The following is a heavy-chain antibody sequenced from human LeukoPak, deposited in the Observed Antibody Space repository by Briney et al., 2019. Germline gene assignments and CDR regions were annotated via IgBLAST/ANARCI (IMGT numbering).Heavy chain of an antibody. CDR3: ARDLQITIFGVVISPLDY. CDR1: GFTFSSYG. J-gene: IGHJ4*02. V-gene: IGHV3-30*02. CDR2: IRYDGSNK. Sequence: GGSLRLSCAASGFTFSSYGMHWVRQAPGKGLEWVAFIRYDGSNKYYADSVKGRFTISRDNAKNSLYLQMNSLRAEDTAVYYCARDLQITIFGVVISPLDYWGQGTLVTVSS. D-gene: IGHD3-3*01.